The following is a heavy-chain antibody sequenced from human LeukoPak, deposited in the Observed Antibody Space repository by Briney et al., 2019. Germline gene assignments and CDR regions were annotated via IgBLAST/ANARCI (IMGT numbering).Heavy chain of an antibody. CDR3: AKGFLGDY. Sequence: PGRSLRLSCAASGFTFSSYGMHWVRQAPGKGLEWVAVISYDGSNKYYADSVKGRFTISRDNSKNTLYLQMNSLRAEGTAAYYCAKGFLGDYWGQGTLVTVSS. CDR2: ISYDGSNK. V-gene: IGHV3-30*18. D-gene: IGHD2/OR15-2a*01. CDR1: GFTFSSYG. J-gene: IGHJ4*02.